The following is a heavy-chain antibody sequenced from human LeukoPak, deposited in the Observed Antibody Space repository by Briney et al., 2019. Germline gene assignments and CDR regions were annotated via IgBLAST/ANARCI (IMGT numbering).Heavy chain of an antibody. V-gene: IGHV3-48*03. Sequence: GGSLRLSYAASGFTFSSYEMNWVRQAPGKGLEWVSYISSSGSTIYYADSVKGRFTISRDNAKDSLYLQMNSLRAEDTAVYYCAELGITMIGGVWGKGTTVTISS. J-gene: IGHJ6*04. D-gene: IGHD3-10*02. CDR2: ISSSGSTI. CDR3: AELGITMIGGV. CDR1: GFTFSSYE.